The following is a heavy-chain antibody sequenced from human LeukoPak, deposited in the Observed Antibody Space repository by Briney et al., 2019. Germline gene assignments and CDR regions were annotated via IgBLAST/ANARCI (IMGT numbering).Heavy chain of an antibody. CDR2: ISTSSTYI. V-gene: IGHV3-21*01. J-gene: IGHJ4*02. D-gene: IGHD3-22*01. Sequence: GGSLRLSCVASGFTSSRYSMNWVRQAPGKGLEWVSSISTSSTYIYYADSVKGRSTISRDNAKNSLYLQMNSLRAEDTAVYFCARTGKDSSGYYTDYWGQGTLVTVSS. CDR1: GFTSSRYS. CDR3: ARTGKDSSGYYTDY.